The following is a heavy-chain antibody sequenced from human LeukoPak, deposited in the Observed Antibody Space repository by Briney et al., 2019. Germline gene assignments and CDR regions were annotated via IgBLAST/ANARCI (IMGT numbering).Heavy chain of an antibody. CDR2: IIPILGIA. V-gene: IGHV1-69*04. D-gene: IGHD5-12*01. Sequence: ASVKVSCKASGGTFSSYAISWVRQAPGQGLEWMGRIIPILGIANYAQKFQGRVTITADKSTSTAYMELSSLRSEDTAVYYCARARGYSGYDGMDVWGQGTTVTVSS. CDR1: GGTFSSYA. CDR3: ARARGYSGYDGMDV. J-gene: IGHJ6*02.